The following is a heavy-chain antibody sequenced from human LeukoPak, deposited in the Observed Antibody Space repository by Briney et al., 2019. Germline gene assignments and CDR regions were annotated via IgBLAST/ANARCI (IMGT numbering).Heavy chain of an antibody. V-gene: IGHV4-34*01. Sequence: SETLSLTCAVYGGSFSGYYWSWIRQPPGKGLERIGEINHSGSTNYNPSLKSRVTISVDTSKNQFSLKLSSVTAADTALYYCARGYYGPLDYWGQGTLVTVSS. D-gene: IGHD3-10*01. J-gene: IGHJ4*02. CDR3: ARGYYGPLDY. CDR1: GGSFSGYY. CDR2: INHSGST.